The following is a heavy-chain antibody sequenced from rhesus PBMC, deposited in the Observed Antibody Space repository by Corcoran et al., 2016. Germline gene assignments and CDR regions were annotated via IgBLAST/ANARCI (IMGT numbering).Heavy chain of an antibody. CDR1: GGSISSNY. D-gene: IGHD6-25*01. J-gene: IGHJ4*01. CDR3: APEEGSGSWNGY. V-gene: IGHV4-173*01. CDR2: ISGRGGST. Sequence: QLQLQESGPGLVKPSETLSLTCAVSGGSISSNYWSRIRQPPGKGLEWIGLISGRGGSTAHNPSLKSPVTSSTYTSKNQVSLKLSSVTAADTAVYYCAPEEGSGSWNGYWGQGVLVTVSS.